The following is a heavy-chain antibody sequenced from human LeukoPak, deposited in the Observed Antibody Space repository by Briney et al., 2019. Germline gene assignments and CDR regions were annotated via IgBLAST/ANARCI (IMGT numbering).Heavy chain of an antibody. J-gene: IGHJ5*02. D-gene: IGHD1-26*01. CDR1: SGSISSYY. CDR3: ARASVGGNWFDP. Sequence: SETLSLTCTVSSGSISSYYWSWIRQPPGKGLEWIGYIYYSGSTNYNPSLKSRVTISVDTSKNQFSLKLSSVTAADTAVYYCARASVGGNWFDPWGQGTLVTVSS. V-gene: IGHV4-59*01. CDR2: IYYSGST.